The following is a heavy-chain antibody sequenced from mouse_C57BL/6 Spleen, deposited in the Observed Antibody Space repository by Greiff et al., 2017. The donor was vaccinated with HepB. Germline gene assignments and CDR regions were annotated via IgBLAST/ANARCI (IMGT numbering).Heavy chain of an antibody. V-gene: IGHV1-15*01. Sequence: QVQLQQSGAELVRPGASVTLSCKASGYTFTDYEMHWVKQTPVHGLEWIGAIDPETGGTAYNQKFKGKAILTADKSSSTAYMELRSLTSEDSAVYYCTRKLTGTGFDYWGQGTTLTVSS. CDR3: TRKLTGTGFDY. CDR1: GYTFTDYE. J-gene: IGHJ2*01. D-gene: IGHD4-1*01. CDR2: IDPETGGT.